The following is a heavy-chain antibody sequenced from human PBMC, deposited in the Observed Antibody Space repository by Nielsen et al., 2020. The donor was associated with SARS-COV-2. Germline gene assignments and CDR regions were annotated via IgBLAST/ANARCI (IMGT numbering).Heavy chain of an antibody. CDR1: GFTFRNYD. CDR2: IDSSGYT. V-gene: IGHV3-13*04. CDR3: ARLPHGYDYGRYYYYGMDV. D-gene: IGHD4/OR15-4a*01. J-gene: IGHJ6*02. Sequence: GGSLRLSCAASGFTFRNYDMHWVRQATGNGLEWVSSIDSSGYTYYSGSVKGRFTVSRENAKNSLYLQMNSLRAGDTAVYYCARLPHGYDYGRYYYYGMDVWGQGTTVTASS.